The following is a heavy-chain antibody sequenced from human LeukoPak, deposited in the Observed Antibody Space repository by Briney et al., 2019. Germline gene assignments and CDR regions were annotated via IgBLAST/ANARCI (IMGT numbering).Heavy chain of an antibody. CDR2: INSDGSSP. V-gene: IGHV3-74*01. CDR1: GFTFSSYW. D-gene: IGHD3-10*01. J-gene: IGHJ4*02. CDR3: AKDSYYYASGSFDS. Sequence: HSGGSLRLSCEAPGFTFSSYWMHWVRQAPGKGLVWVSHINSDGSSPSYADSVKGRFTISRDNAKNSLYLQMNSLRAEDMALYYCAKDSYYYASGSFDSWGQGTLVTVSS.